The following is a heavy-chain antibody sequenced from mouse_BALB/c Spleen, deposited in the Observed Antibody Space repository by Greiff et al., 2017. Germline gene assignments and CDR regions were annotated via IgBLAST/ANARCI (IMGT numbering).Heavy chain of an antibody. V-gene: IGHV2-9*02. CDR1: GFSLTSYG. Sequence: VKLMESGPGLVAPSQSLSITCTVSGFSLTSYGVHWVRQPPGKGLEWLGVIWAGGSTNYNSALMSRLSISKDNSKSQVFLKMNSLQTDDTAMYYCARDLTLKLGRGAMDYWGQGTSVTVSS. D-gene: IGHD4-1*01. J-gene: IGHJ4*01. CDR3: ARDLTLKLGRGAMDY. CDR2: IWAGGST.